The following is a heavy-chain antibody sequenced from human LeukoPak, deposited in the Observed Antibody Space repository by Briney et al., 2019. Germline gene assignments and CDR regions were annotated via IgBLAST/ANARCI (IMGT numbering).Heavy chain of an antibody. CDR3: ARLGYYYGLGTLLLFDY. J-gene: IGHJ4*02. Sequence: SETLSLTCTVSGGSISSSSYYWGWIRQPPGKGLEWIGSIYYSGSTYYNPSLKSRVTISVDTSKNQFSLKLSSVTAADTAVYYCARLGYYYGLGTLLLFDYWGQGTLVTVSS. V-gene: IGHV4-39*01. D-gene: IGHD3-10*01. CDR1: GGSISSSSYY. CDR2: IYYSGST.